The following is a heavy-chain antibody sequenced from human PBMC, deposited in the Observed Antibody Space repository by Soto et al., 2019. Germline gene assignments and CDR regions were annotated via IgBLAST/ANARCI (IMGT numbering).Heavy chain of an antibody. CDR2: ISGSGDRT. J-gene: IGHJ1*01. CDR3: VKDEGGYPSTAPH. D-gene: IGHD3-22*01. CDR1: GITISNYP. Sequence: EVQLLESGGGLVQPGGSLRLSCAASGITISNYPMSWVRQAPGKGLDWVSGISGSGDRTYYANSAKGRFTISKDISKKQLSLQLDNLGVEDTAVYFCVKDEGGYPSTAPHWGQSTLVTLSS. V-gene: IGHV3-23*01.